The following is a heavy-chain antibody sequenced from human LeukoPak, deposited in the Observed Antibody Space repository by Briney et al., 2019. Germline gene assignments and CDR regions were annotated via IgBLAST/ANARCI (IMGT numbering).Heavy chain of an antibody. J-gene: IGHJ4*02. Sequence: GGSLRLSCAASGFTFSSYAMNWLRQAPGKGLEWVSACGTSGDTYYADSVRGRFTVSRDNAKNTVYLQMSSLRAEDTAVYYCAQKTPGTHPFDYWGQGTLATVSS. CDR3: AQKTPGTHPFDY. V-gene: IGHV3-23*01. CDR2: CGTSGDT. D-gene: IGHD6-13*01. CDR1: GFTFSSYA.